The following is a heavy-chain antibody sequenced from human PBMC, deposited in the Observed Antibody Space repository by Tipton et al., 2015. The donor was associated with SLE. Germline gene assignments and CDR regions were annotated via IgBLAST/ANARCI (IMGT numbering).Heavy chain of an antibody. CDR2: ISGDGQNI. J-gene: IGHJ5*02. CDR3: ARDTRWGSHWFDP. CDR1: GFSITSYW. Sequence: SLRLSCAASGFSITSYWMHWARQAPGKGPVWVSRISGDGQNIDYVDSVRGRFTISRDNAKNTIYLQMNSLSVEDTAVYYCARDTRWGSHWFDPRGQGTLVTVSS. D-gene: IGHD7-27*01. V-gene: IGHV3-74*01.